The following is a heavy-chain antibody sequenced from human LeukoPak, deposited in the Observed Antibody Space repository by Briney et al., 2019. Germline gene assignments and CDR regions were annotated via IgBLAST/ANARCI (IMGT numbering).Heavy chain of an antibody. CDR2: IWYNGSNK. Sequence: GGSLRLSCAASGFTFSSYGMHWVRQAPGKGLEWVAVIWYNGSNKYYADSVKGRFTISRDNSKNTLYLQMNSLRAEDTAVYYCARSRVFDWSAHFDYWGQGTLVTVSS. V-gene: IGHV3-33*01. D-gene: IGHD3-9*01. CDR1: GFTFSSYG. J-gene: IGHJ4*02. CDR3: ARSRVFDWSAHFDY.